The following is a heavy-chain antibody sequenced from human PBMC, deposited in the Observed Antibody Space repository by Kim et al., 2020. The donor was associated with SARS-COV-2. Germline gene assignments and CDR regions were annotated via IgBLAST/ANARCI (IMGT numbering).Heavy chain of an antibody. CDR2: ISWNSGSI. CDR1: GFTFDDYA. D-gene: IGHD6-13*01. J-gene: IGHJ5*02. V-gene: IGHV3-9*01. CDR3: AKDMWPWESSSRGSWFDP. Sequence: GGSLRLSCAASGFTFDDYAMHWVRQAPGKGLEWVSGISWNSGSIGYADSVKGRFTISRDNAKNSLYLQMNSLRAEDTALYYCAKDMWPWESSSRGSWFDPWGQGTLVTVSS.